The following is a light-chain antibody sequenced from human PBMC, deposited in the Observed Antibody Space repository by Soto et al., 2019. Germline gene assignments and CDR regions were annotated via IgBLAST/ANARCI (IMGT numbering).Light chain of an antibody. V-gene: IGLV1-40*01. CDR2: GNS. J-gene: IGLJ2*01. CDR1: RSNIGAGYD. CDR3: QSYDSSLSAVV. Sequence: QSVLTQPPSVSGAPGRRVTLSCTGSRSNIGAGYDVHWYQQLPGTAPKLLIYGNSNRPSGVPDRFSGSKSGTSASLAIPGLQAEDEADYYCQSYDSSLSAVVFGGGTKRTVL.